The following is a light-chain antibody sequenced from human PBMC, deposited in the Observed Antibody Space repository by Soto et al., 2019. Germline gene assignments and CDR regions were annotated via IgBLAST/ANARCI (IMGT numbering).Light chain of an antibody. Sequence: EIVMTQSPATLSVSPGERATLSCRASQSVSRKYLAWYQQKPGQAPRLLIYGASSRATGIPDRFSGSGSGTDFTLTISRLEPEDFAVYYCQQYDSSPRTFGQGTKVDNK. J-gene: IGKJ1*01. CDR2: GAS. V-gene: IGKV3-20*01. CDR3: QQYDSSPRT. CDR1: QSVSRKY.